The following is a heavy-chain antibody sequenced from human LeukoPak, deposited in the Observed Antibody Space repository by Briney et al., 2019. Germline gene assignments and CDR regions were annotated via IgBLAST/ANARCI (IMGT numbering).Heavy chain of an antibody. CDR1: GGSISSYY. V-gene: IGHV4-4*07. CDR3: AGIKQWLSFDY. J-gene: IGHJ4*02. Sequence: SETLSLTCAVSGGSISSYYWSWIRQPAGKGLGWIGRIYTSGSTNYNPSLKSRVTMSVDTSKNQFSLKLSSVTAADTAVYYCAGIKQWLSFDYWGQGTLVTVSS. CDR2: IYTSGST. D-gene: IGHD6-19*01.